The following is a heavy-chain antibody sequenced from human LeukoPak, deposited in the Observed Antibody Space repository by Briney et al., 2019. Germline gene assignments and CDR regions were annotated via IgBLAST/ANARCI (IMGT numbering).Heavy chain of an antibody. CDR3: ARRRGCSGGSCYGDTFDY. CDR2: IYYTGST. D-gene: IGHD2-15*01. CDR1: GGSISSSNYY. J-gene: IGHJ4*02. Sequence: TSETLSLTCNVSGGSISSSNYYWSWIRQSPGKGLEWIGYIYYTGSTNYNPSLKSRVTISVDTSKNQLSLNLRTVTSADTAVYYCARRRGCSGGSCYGDTFDYWGQGTLVTVSS. V-gene: IGHV4-61*01.